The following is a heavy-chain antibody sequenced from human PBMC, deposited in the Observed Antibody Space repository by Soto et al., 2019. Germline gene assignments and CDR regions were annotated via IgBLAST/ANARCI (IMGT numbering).Heavy chain of an antibody. J-gene: IGHJ3*02. Sequence: GASVKVSCKASGYTFTGYYMHWVRQAPGQGLEWMGWINPNSGGTNYAQKFQGWVTMTRDTSISTAYMELSRLRSDDTAVYYCERDGCSGGSCYRGAFDIWGKGTMVTVSS. V-gene: IGHV1-2*04. D-gene: IGHD2-15*01. CDR1: GYTFTGYY. CDR3: ERDGCSGGSCYRGAFDI. CDR2: INPNSGGT.